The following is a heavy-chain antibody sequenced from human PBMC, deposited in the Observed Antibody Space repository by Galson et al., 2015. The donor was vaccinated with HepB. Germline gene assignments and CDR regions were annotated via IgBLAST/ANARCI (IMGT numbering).Heavy chain of an antibody. CDR3: AKDTGWCSSTSCSNYFDY. D-gene: IGHD2-2*01. CDR2: ISGSGGST. V-gene: IGHV3-23*01. CDR1: GFTFSSYA. Sequence: SLRLSCAASGFTFSSYAMSWVRQAPGKGLEWVSAISGSGGSTYYADSVKGRFTISRDNSKNTLYLQMNSLRAEDTAVYYCAKDTGWCSSTSCSNYFDYWGQGTLVTVSS. J-gene: IGHJ4*02.